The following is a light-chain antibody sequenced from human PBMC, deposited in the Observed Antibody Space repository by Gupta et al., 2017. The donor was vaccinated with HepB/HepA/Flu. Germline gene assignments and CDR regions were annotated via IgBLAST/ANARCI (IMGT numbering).Light chain of an antibody. CDR3: MQVLQTPLT. CDR2: LGS. J-gene: IGKJ4*01. Sequence: DIVMTQTLLSLSVSPGERASISCRSSQSLLHSNGYNYLDWYLQKPGQSPQLLIYLGSNRASGASDRFSGSGSGTDFTLTISRVEADDIGVYFCMQVLQTPLTFGGGTKVEIK. V-gene: IGKV2-28*01. CDR1: QSLLHSNGYNY.